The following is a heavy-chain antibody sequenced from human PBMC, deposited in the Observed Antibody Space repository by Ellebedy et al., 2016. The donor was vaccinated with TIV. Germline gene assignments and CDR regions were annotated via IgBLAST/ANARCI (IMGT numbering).Heavy chain of an antibody. V-gene: IGHV4-59*08. Sequence: SETLSLTCTVSGGSISSYYWSWIRQPPGKGLEWIGYIYSSGSTNYNPSLKSRVTISVDTSKNHFSLNLTSVTAADTAVYYCAALQWLAPAWYFDLWGRGTLVTVSS. CDR2: IYSSGST. CDR3: AALQWLAPAWYFDL. CDR1: GGSISSYY. D-gene: IGHD6-19*01. J-gene: IGHJ2*01.